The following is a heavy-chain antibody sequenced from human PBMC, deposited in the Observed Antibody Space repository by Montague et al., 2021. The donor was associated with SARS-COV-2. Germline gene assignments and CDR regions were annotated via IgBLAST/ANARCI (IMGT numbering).Heavy chain of an antibody. Sequence: PALVKPTQTLTLTCTFSGFSLSTSGMCVSWIRQPPGKALERLARIDWDDDKYYSTSLKTRLTISKDTSKNQVVLTMTNMDPVDTATYYCARTYYGGRPFDXWGQGTLVTVSS. J-gene: IGHJ4*02. CDR1: GFSLSTSGMC. CDR2: IDWDDDK. CDR3: ARTYYGGRPFDX. V-gene: IGHV2-70*11. D-gene: IGHD4-23*01.